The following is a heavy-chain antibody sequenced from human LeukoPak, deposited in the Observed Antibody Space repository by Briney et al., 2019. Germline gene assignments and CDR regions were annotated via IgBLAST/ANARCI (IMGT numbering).Heavy chain of an antibody. V-gene: IGHV4-59*01. D-gene: IGHD2-2*01. CDR1: GDSISSYY. Sequence: SETLSLTCTVSGDSISSYYWSWVRQPPGKGLEWVGYIYYSGSTNYNPSLKSRVTISVDTSKNQFSLKLSSVTAADTAVYYCARGGPRYCSSTSCYPPRYWGQGTLVTVSS. CDR2: IYYSGST. J-gene: IGHJ4*02. CDR3: ARGGPRYCSSTSCYPPRY.